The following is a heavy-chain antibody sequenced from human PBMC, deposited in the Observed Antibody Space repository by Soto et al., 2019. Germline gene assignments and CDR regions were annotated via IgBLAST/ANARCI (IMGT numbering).Heavy chain of an antibody. D-gene: IGHD2-15*01. CDR3: ARYCSGGSCGYYYYGMDV. CDR2: IYPGDSDT. J-gene: IGHJ6*02. V-gene: IGHV5-51*07. CDR1: GYSFTSYW. Sequence: GESLKISCKGSGYSFTSYWIGWVHQMPGKGLEWMGIIYPGDSDTRYSPSFQGQVTISADKSISTAYLQWSSLKASDTAMYYCARYCSGGSCGYYYYGMDVWGQGTTVTVSS.